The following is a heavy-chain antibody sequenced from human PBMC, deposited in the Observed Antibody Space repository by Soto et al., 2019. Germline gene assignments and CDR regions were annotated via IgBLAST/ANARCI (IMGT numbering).Heavy chain of an antibody. CDR2: INPSGGRT. Sequence: QVQLVQSGAEVKKPGASVKVSCKASGYTFTSYFLHWVRQAPGQGLDWMGIINPSGGRTNYAQKFKGRVTMTRETSTSKLYMEVSSLRAEETAGYYCAREGAVVGRGGMDVWGQGTTVTVSS. CDR1: GYTFTSYF. V-gene: IGHV1-46*03. J-gene: IGHJ6*02. D-gene: IGHD6-19*01. CDR3: AREGAVVGRGGMDV.